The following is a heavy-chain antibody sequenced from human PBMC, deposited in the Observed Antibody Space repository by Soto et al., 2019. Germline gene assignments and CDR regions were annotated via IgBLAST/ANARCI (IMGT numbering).Heavy chain of an antibody. CDR3: VRWTSSWFDP. CDR2: IYSTGST. V-gene: IGHV4-59*01. Sequence: SETLSLTCTVSGGSITNYYWSWIRQPPGKGLEWIGYIYSTGSTNYNPSLKSRVTMSVDTSKNQFSLRLSSVTAADPAVYYCVRWTSSWFDPWGQGTLVTVSS. J-gene: IGHJ5*02. CDR1: GGSITNYY.